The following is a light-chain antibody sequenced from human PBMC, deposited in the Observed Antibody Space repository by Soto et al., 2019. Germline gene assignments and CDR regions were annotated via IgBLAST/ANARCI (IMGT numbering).Light chain of an antibody. J-gene: IGKJ4*01. Sequence: AIRMTQSPSSLSASTGDRVTITCRASQGISSYLAWYQQKPGKAPKLLIYAASTLQSGVPSRFSGSGSGTDFTLTISCLQSEDFATYYCQQYYSYALFGGGTKVDIK. CDR3: QQYYSYAL. CDR1: QGISSY. V-gene: IGKV1-8*01. CDR2: AAS.